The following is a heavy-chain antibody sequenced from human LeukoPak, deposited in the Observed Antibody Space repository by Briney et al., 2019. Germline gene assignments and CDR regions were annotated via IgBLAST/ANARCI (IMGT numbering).Heavy chain of an antibody. Sequence: ASVKVSCKASGGTFSSYTISWVRQAPGQGLEWMGRIIPILGIANYAQKFQGRVTITADKPTSTAYMELSSLRSEDTAVYYCARGGVAAAGTYFQHWGQGTLVTVSS. CDR3: ARGGVAAAGTYFQH. CDR2: IIPILGIA. CDR1: GGTFSSYT. V-gene: IGHV1-69*02. D-gene: IGHD6-13*01. J-gene: IGHJ1*01.